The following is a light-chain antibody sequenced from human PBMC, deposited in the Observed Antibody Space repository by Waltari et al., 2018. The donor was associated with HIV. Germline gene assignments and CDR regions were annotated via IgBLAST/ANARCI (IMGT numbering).Light chain of an antibody. J-gene: IGLJ2*01. Sequence: SVLSQALSASGTPGQSVAVSCSRRNSHIGSHPANWYQQLPGTAPELLIHTNGQRPSGIPDRFSGSNSGTTASLAISGLQSADESDYYCATWDGSLNRPVFGGGTKLTVL. V-gene: IGLV1-44*01. CDR1: NSHIGSHP. CDR3: ATWDGSLNRPV. CDR2: TNG.